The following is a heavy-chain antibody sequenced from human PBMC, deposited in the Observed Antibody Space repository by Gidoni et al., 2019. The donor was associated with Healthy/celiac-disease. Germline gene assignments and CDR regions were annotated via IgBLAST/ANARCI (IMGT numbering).Heavy chain of an antibody. CDR2: ISRSGGST. CDR3: APRGALFDY. CDR1: GFTLSSYA. D-gene: IGHD3-10*01. V-gene: IGHV3-23*01. J-gene: IGHJ4*02. Sequence: EVQLLESGGGLVQPGGSLRLSCAASGFTLSSYAICWVRQAQGKGLEWDPAISRSGGSTYYADSVKGRFTISRDNSKNTLYLQMNSLRAEDTAVYYCAPRGALFDYWGQGTLVTVSS.